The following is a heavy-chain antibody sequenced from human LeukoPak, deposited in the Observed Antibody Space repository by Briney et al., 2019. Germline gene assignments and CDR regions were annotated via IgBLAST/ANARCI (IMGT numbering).Heavy chain of an antibody. V-gene: IGHV4-34*01. Sequence: SETLSLTCAVYGGSFSGYYWSWIRQPPGKGLEWIGEINHSGSTNYNPSLKSRVTISVDTSKNQFSLKLSSVTAADTAVYYCARDQDYGVGFDYWGQGTLVTVSS. D-gene: IGHD4-17*01. CDR2: INHSGST. CDR3: ARDQDYGVGFDY. J-gene: IGHJ4*02. CDR1: GGSFSGYY.